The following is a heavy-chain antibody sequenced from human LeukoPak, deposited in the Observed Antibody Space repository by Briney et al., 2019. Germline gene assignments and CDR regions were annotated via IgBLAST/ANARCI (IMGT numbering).Heavy chain of an antibody. V-gene: IGHV1-8*03. D-gene: IGHD5-24*01. Sequence: ASVKVSCKASGYTFTSYDINWVRQATGQGLEWMGWMNPNSGNTGYAQKFQGRVTITRNTSISTAYMELSRLRSDDTAVYYCASRDGYSPYFDYWGQGTLVTVSS. CDR2: MNPNSGNT. CDR3: ASRDGYSPYFDY. CDR1: GYTFTSYD. J-gene: IGHJ4*02.